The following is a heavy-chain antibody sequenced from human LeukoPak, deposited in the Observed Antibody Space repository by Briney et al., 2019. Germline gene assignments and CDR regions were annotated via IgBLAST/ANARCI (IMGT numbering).Heavy chain of an antibody. Sequence: PGGSLRLSRAASGFTFSDYEMNWVRQAPGKGLEWISYIGSSGSTIYYADSVKGRFTISRDNAKNSMYLQMNGLRVEDMSVYYCARVRGSGNRLGYFDYWGQGTLVTVSS. CDR1: GFTFSDYE. CDR3: ARVRGSGNRLGYFDY. D-gene: IGHD3-10*01. CDR2: IGSSGSTI. V-gene: IGHV3-48*03. J-gene: IGHJ4*02.